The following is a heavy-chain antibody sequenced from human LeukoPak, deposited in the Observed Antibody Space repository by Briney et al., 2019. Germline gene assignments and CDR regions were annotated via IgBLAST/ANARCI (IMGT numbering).Heavy chain of an antibody. J-gene: IGHJ4*02. V-gene: IGHV4-59*12. CDR3: ARGFRFARHTFDY. CDR1: GGSISSYY. CDR2: IYYSGST. D-gene: IGHD3-3*01. Sequence: SETLSLTCTVSGGSISSYYWSWIRQPPGKGLEWIGYIYYSGSTNYNPSLKSRVTISVDTSKNQFSLKLSSVTAADTAVYYCARGFRFARHTFDYWGQGTLVTVSS.